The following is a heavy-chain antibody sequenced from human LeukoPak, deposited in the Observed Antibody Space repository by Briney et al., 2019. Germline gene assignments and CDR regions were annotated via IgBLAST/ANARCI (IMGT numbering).Heavy chain of an antibody. V-gene: IGHV4-59*01. D-gene: IGHD3-3*01. J-gene: IGHJ4*02. Sequence: SETLSLTCTVSGVSISSYYWSWIRQSPGKGLEGFGYIYFSGSTNYNPSLKSRVSISVDTSKNQFSLRLSSVTAADTAVCYCAREAYYDFWKGYAFDYWGQGTLVTVSS. CDR2: IYFSGST. CDR1: GVSISSYY. CDR3: AREAYYDFWKGYAFDY.